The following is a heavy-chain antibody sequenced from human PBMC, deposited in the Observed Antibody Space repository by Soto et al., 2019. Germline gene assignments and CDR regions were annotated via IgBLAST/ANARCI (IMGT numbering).Heavy chain of an antibody. Sequence: QVQLVQSGAEVKKPGSSVKVSCKASGGTFSSYAISWVRQAPGQGLEWMGGIIPIFGTANYPQKFQGRVTITADESTNKAYMELSSLRSEDTAVYYCARESEDGFDNGNDAFDIWGQGTTVTVSS. D-gene: IGHD5-12*01. J-gene: IGHJ3*02. V-gene: IGHV1-69*01. CDR1: GGTFSSYA. CDR2: IIPIFGTA. CDR3: ARESEDGFDNGNDAFDI.